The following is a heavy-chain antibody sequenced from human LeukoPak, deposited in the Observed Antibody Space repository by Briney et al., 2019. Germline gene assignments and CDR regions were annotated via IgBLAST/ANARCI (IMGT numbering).Heavy chain of an antibody. CDR2: ISSSSSYI. CDR1: GFTFSTYI. Sequence: PGGSLRLSCAASGFTFSTYIMNWVRQAPGKGLEWVSSISSSSSYIFYADSVKGRFTISRDNAKNSLYLQMNSLRAEDTAVYFCARGYCSSTGCHPYYFDYWGQGTLVTVSS. D-gene: IGHD2-2*01. CDR3: ARGYCSSTGCHPYYFDY. V-gene: IGHV3-21*01. J-gene: IGHJ4*02.